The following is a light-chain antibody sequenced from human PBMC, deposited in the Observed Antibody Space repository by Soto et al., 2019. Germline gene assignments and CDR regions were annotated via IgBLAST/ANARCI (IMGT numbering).Light chain of an antibody. CDR2: GAS. CDR3: QQYGSSPPIT. V-gene: IGKV3-20*01. Sequence: EIVMTQSPATIYASPGEKANLSRXXSQSVSSNLAWYQQKPGQAPRLLIYGASTRATGIPDRFSGSGSGTDFTLTISRLEPEDFALYYCQQYGSSPPITFGQGTRLEI. CDR1: QSVSSN. J-gene: IGKJ5*01.